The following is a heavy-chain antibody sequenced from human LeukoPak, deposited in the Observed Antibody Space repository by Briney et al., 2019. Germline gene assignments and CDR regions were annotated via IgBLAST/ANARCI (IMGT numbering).Heavy chain of an antibody. CDR1: GGSISSGGYS. V-gene: IGHV4-30-2*01. D-gene: IGHD6-13*01. CDR2: IYHSGST. Sequence: PSETLSLTCAVSGGSISSGGYSWSWIRQPPGKGLEWIGYIYHSGSTYYNPSLKSRVTISVDRSKNQFSLKLSSVTAADTAVYYCARGTQLVIDYWGQGTLVTVSS. J-gene: IGHJ4*02. CDR3: ARGTQLVIDY.